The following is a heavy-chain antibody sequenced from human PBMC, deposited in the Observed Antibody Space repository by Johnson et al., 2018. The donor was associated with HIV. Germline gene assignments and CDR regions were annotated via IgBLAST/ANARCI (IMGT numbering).Heavy chain of an antibody. J-gene: IGHJ3*02. CDR2: ISWNSGSI. Sequence: EVQLVESGGGLVQPGGSLRLSCAASGFTFDDYAMHWVRQAPGKGLEWVSGISWNSGSIGYADSVKGRFTISRDNAKNSLYLQMNSLRAEDTAVYYCASPPDGFDIWGQGTMVTVS. V-gene: IGHV3-9*01. CDR3: ASPPDGFDI. CDR1: GFTFDDYA.